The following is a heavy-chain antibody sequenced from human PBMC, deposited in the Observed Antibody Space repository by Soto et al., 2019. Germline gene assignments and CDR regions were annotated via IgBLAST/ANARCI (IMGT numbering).Heavy chain of an antibody. J-gene: IGHJ6*03. CDR3: ARLPDVVLGAPFAVPKKYYYYMDV. V-gene: IGHV4-39*01. CDR2: IYYSGST. CDR1: GGSISSSSCY. D-gene: IGHD3-10*01. Sequence: SETLSLTCTVSGGSISSSSCYWGWIRQPPGKGLEWIGSIYYSGSTYYNPSLKSRVTISVDTSKNQFSPKLNSVTAADTSVYYCARLPDVVLGAPFAVPKKYYYYMDVWGKGTTVTVSS.